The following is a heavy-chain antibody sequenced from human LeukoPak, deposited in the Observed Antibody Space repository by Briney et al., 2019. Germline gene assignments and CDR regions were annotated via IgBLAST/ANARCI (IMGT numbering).Heavy chain of an antibody. D-gene: IGHD6-19*01. Sequence: PSETLSLTCTVSGGSISSYYWSWIRQPPGKGLEWIGYIYYSGSTNYNPSLKSRVTISVDTSKNQFSLKLSSVTAADTAVYYCARGRAGYSSGYESDYWGQGTLVTVSS. CDR2: IYYSGST. J-gene: IGHJ4*02. V-gene: IGHV4-59*08. CDR1: GGSISSYY. CDR3: ARGRAGYSSGYESDY.